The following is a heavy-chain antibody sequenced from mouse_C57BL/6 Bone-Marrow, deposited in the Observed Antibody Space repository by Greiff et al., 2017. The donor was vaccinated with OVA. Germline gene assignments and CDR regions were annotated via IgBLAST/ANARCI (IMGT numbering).Heavy chain of an antibody. CDR1: GFTFSDYY. Sequence: EVQLVESGGGLVQPGGSLKLSCAASGFTFSDYYMYWVRQTPEKRLEWVAYISNGGGSTYYPDTVKGRFTISRDTAKNTLYLQMSRLKSEDTAMYYCARQGYYYGSSYYFDYWGQGTTLTVSS. V-gene: IGHV5-12*01. D-gene: IGHD1-1*01. CDR2: ISNGGGST. CDR3: ARQGYYYGSSYYFDY. J-gene: IGHJ2*01.